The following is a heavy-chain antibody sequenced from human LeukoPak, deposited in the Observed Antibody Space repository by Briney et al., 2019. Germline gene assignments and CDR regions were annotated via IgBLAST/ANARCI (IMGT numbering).Heavy chain of an antibody. Sequence: GGSLRLSCAASGFTFSSYSMNWVRQAPGKGLEWVSSISSSSSYIYYADSVKGRFTISRDNAKNSLYLQMNSLRAEDTAVYYCAPPNIAVAGTGGYWGQGTLVTVSS. CDR1: GFTFSSYS. CDR2: ISSSSSYI. CDR3: APPNIAVAGTGGY. D-gene: IGHD6-19*01. V-gene: IGHV3-21*01. J-gene: IGHJ4*02.